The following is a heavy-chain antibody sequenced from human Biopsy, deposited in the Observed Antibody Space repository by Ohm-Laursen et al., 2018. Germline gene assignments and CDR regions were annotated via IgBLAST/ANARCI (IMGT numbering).Heavy chain of an antibody. V-gene: IGHV3-11*01. CDR2: ISGGGNI. CDR1: GFSFSDYH. J-gene: IGHJ6*02. CDR3: ARELGNGMDV. Sequence: SLRLSCAASGFSFSDYHLWRIRQAPGRGLAWVSNISGGGNIYYGKSMKGRFNISRDNADNSLHLQMKSLRPEDTAVYYCARELGNGMDVWGQGTPVTVSS.